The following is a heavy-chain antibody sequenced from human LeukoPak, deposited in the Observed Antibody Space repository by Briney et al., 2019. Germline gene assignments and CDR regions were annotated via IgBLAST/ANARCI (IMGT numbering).Heavy chain of an antibody. Sequence: ASVKVSCKASGYTFTGYYMHWVRQAPGHGLEWMGWIDPNSGGTNYAQKFQGRVTMTRDTSISTAYMVLNRLRSDDTAVYYCARDLGYSGSYVGYYFDYWGQGTLVTVSS. CDR2: IDPNSGGT. J-gene: IGHJ4*02. V-gene: IGHV1-2*02. CDR3: ARDLGYSGSYVGYYFDY. D-gene: IGHD1-26*01. CDR1: GYTFTGYY.